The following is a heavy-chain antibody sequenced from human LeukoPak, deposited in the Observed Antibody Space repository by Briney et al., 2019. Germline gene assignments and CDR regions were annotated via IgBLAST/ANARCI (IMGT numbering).Heavy chain of an antibody. CDR1: GFTFSSYA. Sequence: PGGSLRLSCAASGFTFSSYAMSWVRQAPGKGLEWVAVISYDGSNKYYADSVKGRFTISRDNSKNTLYLQMNSLRAEDTAVYYCARDPSRIFRSSWSHFDYWGQGTLVTVSS. J-gene: IGHJ4*02. D-gene: IGHD6-13*01. V-gene: IGHV3-30-3*01. CDR2: ISYDGSNK. CDR3: ARDPSRIFRSSWSHFDY.